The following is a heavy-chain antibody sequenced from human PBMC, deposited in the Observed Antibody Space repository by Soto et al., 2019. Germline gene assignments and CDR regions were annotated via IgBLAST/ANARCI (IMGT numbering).Heavy chain of an antibody. J-gene: IGHJ4*02. Sequence: SVKVSCKASGGTFSSYAISWVRQAPGQGLEWMGGIIPIFGTADYAQKFQGRVTITADESTSTAYMELSSLRSDDTAVYYCARSTIFRPYYFDYWGQGTLVTVSS. V-gene: IGHV1-69*13. CDR2: IIPIFGTA. D-gene: IGHD3-9*01. CDR1: GGTFSSYA. CDR3: ARSTIFRPYYFDY.